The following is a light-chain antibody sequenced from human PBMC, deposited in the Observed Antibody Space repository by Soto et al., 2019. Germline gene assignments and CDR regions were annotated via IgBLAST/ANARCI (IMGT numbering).Light chain of an antibody. CDR1: QSISSW. Sequence: DIQLTQSPSTLSASVGDRVTLTCMASQSISSWLAWYQQKPGKAPKLLIYAASTLQSGVPSRFSGSGSGTEFTLTISSLQPDDFATYYCQHYNSYSEAFGQGTKVDIK. CDR3: QHYNSYSEA. V-gene: IGKV1-5*01. J-gene: IGKJ1*01. CDR2: AAS.